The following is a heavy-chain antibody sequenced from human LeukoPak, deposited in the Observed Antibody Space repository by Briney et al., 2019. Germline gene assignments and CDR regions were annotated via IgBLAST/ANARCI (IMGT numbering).Heavy chain of an antibody. J-gene: IGHJ6*02. V-gene: IGHV1-2*02. CDR2: INPNNGGT. CDR3: ARDRVPFYSSTFKDYYLQYGLDV. D-gene: IGHD6-13*01. CDR1: GYTFTGHY. Sequence: ASVKVSCKASGYTFTGHYIHWVRQAPGQGLEWMGWINPNNGGTSYAQKFQGRVSVTRDTFISTAYMEVSRLRSDDTALYYCARDRVPFYSSTFKDYYLQYGLDVWGQGTTVTVSS.